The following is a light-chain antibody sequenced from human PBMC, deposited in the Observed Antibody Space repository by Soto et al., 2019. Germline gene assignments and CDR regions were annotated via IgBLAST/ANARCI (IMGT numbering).Light chain of an antibody. J-gene: IGKJ4*01. Sequence: EIVLTQSPATLSLSPGERATLSCRASQSVSNYLAWYQHKPGQAPRLLISGASTGATGIPARFSGSGSGTEFTLTISSLQSEDCAIYYCQQYHTWPITFGGGTKVEIK. V-gene: IGKV3-15*01. CDR3: QQYHTWPIT. CDR2: GAS. CDR1: QSVSNY.